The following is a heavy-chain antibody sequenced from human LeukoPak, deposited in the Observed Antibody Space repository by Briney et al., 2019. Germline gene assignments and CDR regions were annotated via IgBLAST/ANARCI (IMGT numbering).Heavy chain of an antibody. CDR2: INPNSGGT. Sequence: ASVKVSCKASGYSFTDYYINWVRQAPGQGLEWMGWINPNSGGTNYAQKFQGRVTMTRDTSISTVYVELSRVRSDDTAVYYCTRLLIYWGQGTLVTVSS. D-gene: IGHD2-21*01. CDR3: TRLLIY. V-gene: IGHV1-2*02. CDR1: GYSFTDYY. J-gene: IGHJ4*02.